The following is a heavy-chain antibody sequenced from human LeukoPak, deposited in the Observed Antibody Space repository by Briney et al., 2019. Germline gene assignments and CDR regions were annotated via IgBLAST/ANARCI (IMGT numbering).Heavy chain of an antibody. J-gene: IGHJ4*02. CDR2: IKPDGTTK. CDR3: ARRDDHNGRDY. CDR1: GFPFSSYS. D-gene: IGHD5-24*01. V-gene: IGHV3-7*03. Sequence: GGSLRLSCAASGFPFSSYSMTWVRQAPGKGLEWVANIKPDGTTKFYVDSVKGRFTISRDNALNSLYLQMNSLRAEDTAMYYCARRDDHNGRDYWGQGTLVTVSS.